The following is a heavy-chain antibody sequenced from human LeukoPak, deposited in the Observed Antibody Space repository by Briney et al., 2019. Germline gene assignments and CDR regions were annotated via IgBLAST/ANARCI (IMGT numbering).Heavy chain of an antibody. D-gene: IGHD5-12*01. CDR1: GGSISSYY. J-gene: IGHJ4*02. V-gene: IGHV4-59*13. CDR2: IYYSGST. Sequence: PSETLSLTCTVSGGSISSYYWSWIRQPPGKGLGWIGYIYYSGSTNYNPSLKSQVAISVDTYKNQLSVKLSSMTAAATSVYCCARGTGYSGYDSCFDYWGKGTLVTVSS. CDR3: ARGTGYSGYDSCFDY.